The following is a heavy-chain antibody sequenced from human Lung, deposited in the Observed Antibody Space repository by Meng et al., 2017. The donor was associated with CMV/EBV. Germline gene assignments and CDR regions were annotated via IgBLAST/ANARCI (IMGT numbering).Heavy chain of an antibody. CDR3: ARARLSSRSMDF. CDR2: LSHSGTT. D-gene: IGHD2/OR15-2a*01. Sequence: SQTLSLTXAVYGESLSGYYWTWIRQPPGKGLEWIGELSHSGTTNYNPSLKSRVFISVDTSKNQLSLNLTPVTAADTAVYYCARARLSSRSMDFWGQGNAVNGSS. V-gene: IGHV4-34*01. CDR1: GESLSGYY. J-gene: IGHJ6*02.